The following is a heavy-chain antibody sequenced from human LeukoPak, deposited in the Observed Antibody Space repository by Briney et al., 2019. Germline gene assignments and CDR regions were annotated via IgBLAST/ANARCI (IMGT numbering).Heavy chain of an antibody. J-gene: IGHJ6*02. CDR1: GGSISSSSYS. CDR3: ARLGVVVPAAIGYYYYGMDV. D-gene: IGHD2-2*02. V-gene: IGHV4-39*01. CDR2: IYYSGST. Sequence: SETLSLTCTVSGGSISSSSYSWGWIRQPPGKGLEWIGSIYYSGSTYYNPSHKSRVTISVDTSKNQFSLKLSSVTAADTAVYYCARLGVVVPAAIGYYYYGMDVWGQGTTVTVSS.